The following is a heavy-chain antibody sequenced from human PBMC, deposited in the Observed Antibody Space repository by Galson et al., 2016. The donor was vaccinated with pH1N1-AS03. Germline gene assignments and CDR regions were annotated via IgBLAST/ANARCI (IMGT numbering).Heavy chain of an antibody. V-gene: IGHV3-21*01. D-gene: IGHD5-24*01. J-gene: IGHJ4*02. CDR3: ARRATDGYTIDY. CDR2: ISISGSYV. CDR1: RFTFSSHS. Sequence: SLRLSCAASRFTFSSHSMNWVRQAPGKGLEWVSSISISGSYVYYADSVKGRFTISRDNAKNSLYLHMNSLSAEDTAVYYCARRATDGYTIDYWGQGTLVTVSS.